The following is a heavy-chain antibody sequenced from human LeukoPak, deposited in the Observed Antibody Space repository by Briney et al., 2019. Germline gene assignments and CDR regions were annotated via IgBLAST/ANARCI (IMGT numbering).Heavy chain of an antibody. D-gene: IGHD2-2*01. V-gene: IGHV4-39*01. CDR3: ARRDCSSTTCYAGSYYFDY. CDR1: GGSISSSSYY. CDR2: IYYSGSA. Sequence: SETLSLTCSVSGGSISSSSYYWGWIRQPPGKGLEWIGSIYYSGSAYYNPSLKGRVTVSVDTSENQFSLKLTSVTAADTAVYYCARRDCSSTTCYAGSYYFDYWGQGTLVTVSS. J-gene: IGHJ4*02.